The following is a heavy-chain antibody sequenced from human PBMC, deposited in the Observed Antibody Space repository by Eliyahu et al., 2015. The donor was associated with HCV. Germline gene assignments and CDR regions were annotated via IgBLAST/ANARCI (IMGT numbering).Heavy chain of an antibody. CDR1: GFAFSSYA. J-gene: IGHJ4*02. CDR2: ISGSGGKT. Sequence: EVQLLESGGGLVQPGGSLRLSCXASGFAFSSYAMNWVRQAPGKGLEWVSAISGSGGKTYHTDSMKGRITISRDNSKNTLYLQMNSLRAEDTATYYCAKVGEPYSYYDYWGQGTLVTVSS. CDR3: AKVGEPYSYYDY. D-gene: IGHD4-11*01. V-gene: IGHV3-23*01.